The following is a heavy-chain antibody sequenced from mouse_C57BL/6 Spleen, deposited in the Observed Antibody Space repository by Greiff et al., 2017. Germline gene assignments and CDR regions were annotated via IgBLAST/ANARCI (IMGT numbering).Heavy chain of an antibody. Sequence: QVQLKQSGPGLVQPSQSLSITCTVSGFSLTSYGVHWVRQSAGKGLEWLGVIWSGGSTDYNAAFISRLSISKDNSKSQVFFKMNSLQADDTAIYYCARNGNDYDGEGFAYWGQGTLVTVSA. J-gene: IGHJ3*01. V-gene: IGHV2-2*01. D-gene: IGHD2-4*01. CDR3: ARNGNDYDGEGFAY. CDR2: IWSGGST. CDR1: GFSLTSYG.